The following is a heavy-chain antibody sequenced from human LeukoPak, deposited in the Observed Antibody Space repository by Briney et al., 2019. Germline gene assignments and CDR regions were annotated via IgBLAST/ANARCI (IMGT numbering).Heavy chain of an antibody. CDR1: GYTFSGHY. CDR2: INPNTGVT. Sequence: ASVKVSCKASGYTFSGHYLHWVRQAPGQGLEWMGRINPNTGVTQYTENFQGRVTMTGDTSISTAYMELNGLRSDDTAIYYCASPLPTVTQTQMVHYYYGMDVWGQGTTVTVSS. CDR3: ASPLPTVTQTQMVHYYYGMDV. D-gene: IGHD4-11*01. J-gene: IGHJ6*02. V-gene: IGHV1-2*06.